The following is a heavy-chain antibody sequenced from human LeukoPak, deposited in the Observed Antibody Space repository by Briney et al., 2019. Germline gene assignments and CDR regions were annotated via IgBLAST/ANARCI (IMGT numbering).Heavy chain of an antibody. CDR1: GFTFTNYW. V-gene: IGHV3-7*03. CDR3: ARDKEEGATKLDY. J-gene: IGHJ4*02. CDR2: IKQDGSEI. D-gene: IGHD1-26*01. Sequence: GGSLRLSCAASGFTFTNYWMSWVRQVPGKGPEWVANIKQDGSEIYYVDSVKGRFTISRDNAKNSLYLQMDSLRAEDTAVYYCARDKEEGATKLDYWGQGTLVTVSP.